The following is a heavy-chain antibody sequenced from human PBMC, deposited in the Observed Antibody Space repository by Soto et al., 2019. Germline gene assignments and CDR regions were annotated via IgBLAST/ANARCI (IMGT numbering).Heavy chain of an antibody. Sequence: PGGSLRLSCAASGFTFSDYYMSWIRQAPGKGLEWVSYISSSGSTIYYADSVKGRFTISRDNAKNSLYLQMNSLRAEDTAVYYCARDRVEQQLVRGGFYYYYAMDVWGQGTTVTVSS. CDR2: ISSSGSTI. CDR1: GFTFSDYY. D-gene: IGHD6-13*01. V-gene: IGHV3-11*01. J-gene: IGHJ6*02. CDR3: ARDRVEQQLVRGGFYYYYAMDV.